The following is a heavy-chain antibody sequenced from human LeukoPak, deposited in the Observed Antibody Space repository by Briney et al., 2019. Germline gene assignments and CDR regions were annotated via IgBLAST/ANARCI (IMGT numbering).Heavy chain of an antibody. CDR1: GGSISSYY. CDR2: INHSGST. V-gene: IGHV4-34*01. J-gene: IGHJ4*02. Sequence: SETLSLTCTISGGSISSYYWSWIRQPPGKGLEWIGEINHSGSTNYNPSLKSRVTISVDTSKNQFSLKLSSVTAADTAVYYCARYSSSWPNYFDYWGQGTLVTVSS. D-gene: IGHD6-13*01. CDR3: ARYSSSWPNYFDY.